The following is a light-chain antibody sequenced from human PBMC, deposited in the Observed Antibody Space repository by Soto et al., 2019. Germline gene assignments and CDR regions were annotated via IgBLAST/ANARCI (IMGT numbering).Light chain of an antibody. CDR1: QSISSN. CDR2: DAT. V-gene: IGKV3D-15*01. Sequence: EIVMTQSPATLSESPGERVTLSCRASQSISSNLAWYQQKPGQPPRLLIYDATSRATGIPSRFSGSGSGTDFTSTITSLQAEDFAVYFDQQYHYWPPRTFGGGAKVEIK. CDR3: QQYHYWPPRT. J-gene: IGKJ4*01.